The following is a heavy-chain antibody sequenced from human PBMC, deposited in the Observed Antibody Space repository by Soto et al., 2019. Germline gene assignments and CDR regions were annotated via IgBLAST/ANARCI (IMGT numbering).Heavy chain of an antibody. CDR2: ISGSGGST. V-gene: IGHV3-23*01. CDR3: ASSSWISGENYYFDY. D-gene: IGHD6-13*01. J-gene: IGHJ4*02. Sequence: GGSLRLSCAASGFAFSTFSMTWVRQSPGKGLEWVSAISGSGGSTYYADSVKGRFTISRDNSKNTLYLQMNSLRAEDTAVYYCASSSWISGENYYFDYWGQGTLVTVSS. CDR1: GFAFSTFS.